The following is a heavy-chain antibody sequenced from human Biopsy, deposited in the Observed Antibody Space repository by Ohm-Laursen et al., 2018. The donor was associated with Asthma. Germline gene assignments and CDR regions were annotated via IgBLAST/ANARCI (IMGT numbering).Heavy chain of an antibody. CDR3: ARGQKSPGNRWFDP. D-gene: IGHD1-14*01. V-gene: IGHV1-2*06. CDR2: INPNGGAT. CDR1: GFTFMGYH. J-gene: IGHJ5*02. Sequence: SSVKVSCKASGFTFMGYHIFWMRQAPGQGLEWMGRINPNGGATHYAQKFQGRVTLSRDTSISTAYMDLSALRSDDTAVYYCARGQKSPGNRWFDPWGQGTLVTVSS.